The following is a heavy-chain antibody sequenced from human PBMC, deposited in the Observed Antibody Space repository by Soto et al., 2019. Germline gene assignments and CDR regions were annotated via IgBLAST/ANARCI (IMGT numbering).Heavy chain of an antibody. CDR3: ARGNASDSSGSFDY. V-gene: IGHV1-2*04. D-gene: IGHD6-19*01. CDR2: INPNSGGT. CDR1: GYTFTGYY. J-gene: IGHJ4*02. Sequence: ASVKVSCKASGYTFTGYYMHWVRQAPGQGLEWMGWINPNSGGTNYAQKFQGWVTMTRDTSISTAYMELSRLRSDDTAVYYCARGNASDSSGSFDYWGQGTLVTVSS.